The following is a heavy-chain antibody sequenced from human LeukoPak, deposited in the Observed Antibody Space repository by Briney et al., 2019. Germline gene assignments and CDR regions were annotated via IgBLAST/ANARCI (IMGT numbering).Heavy chain of an antibody. Sequence: SETLSLTCTVSGGSISSSSYYWGWIRQPPGKGLEWIGSIYYSGSTYYNPSLKSRVTISVDTPKNQFSLKLSSVTAADTAVYYCAQSYDSSGSQNYYYYYMDVWGKGTTVTVSS. CDR1: GGSISSSSYY. CDR3: AQSYDSSGSQNYYYYYMDV. CDR2: IYYSGST. D-gene: IGHD3-22*01. V-gene: IGHV4-39*07. J-gene: IGHJ6*03.